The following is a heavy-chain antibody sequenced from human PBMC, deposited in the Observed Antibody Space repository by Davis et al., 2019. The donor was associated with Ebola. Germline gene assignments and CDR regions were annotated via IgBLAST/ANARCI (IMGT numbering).Heavy chain of an antibody. J-gene: IGHJ5*02. V-gene: IGHV1-8*01. CDR3: ARGRFGKVRERFLEWYQNWFDT. CDR1: GYTFTSYD. D-gene: IGHD3-3*01. CDR2: MNPDSGKT. Sequence: ASVKVSCKASGYTFTSYDINWVRQATGQGLEWMGWMNPDSGKTGFPQKLQGRVTMTRNTSISTAYMELSSLRSEDTAVYYCARGRFGKVRERFLEWYQNWFDTWGQGTLVTVSS.